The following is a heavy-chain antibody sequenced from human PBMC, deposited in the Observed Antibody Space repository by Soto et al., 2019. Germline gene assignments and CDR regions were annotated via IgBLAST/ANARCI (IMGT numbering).Heavy chain of an antibody. CDR2: IYSGGST. Sequence: EVPLVESGGGLVQPGGSLRLSCAASGFTVSSNYMSWVRQAPGKGLEWVSVIYSGGSTYFADSVKDRFSISRDNSKNTLHLQMNSLRAEDTAVYYCAREGRPWGQGTLVTVSS. CDR3: AREGRP. D-gene: IGHD2-15*01. V-gene: IGHV3-66*01. J-gene: IGHJ5*02. CDR1: GFTVSSNY.